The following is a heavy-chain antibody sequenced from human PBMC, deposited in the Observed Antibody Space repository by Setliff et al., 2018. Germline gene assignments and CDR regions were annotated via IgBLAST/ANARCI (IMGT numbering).Heavy chain of an antibody. CDR2: IYSSGST. CDR1: GGSISSDY. V-gene: IGHV4-4*08. J-gene: IGHJ4*02. D-gene: IGHD3-10*01. Sequence: PSETLSLTCTVSGGSISSDYWSWIRQPPGKGLEWIGYIYSSGSTKYNPSLKSRVTISVDTSKNQFSLQVTSVTATDTAVYYCARHEFVGGYYGSVTYRHFDYWGQGILVTVSS. CDR3: ARHEFVGGYYGSVTYRHFDY.